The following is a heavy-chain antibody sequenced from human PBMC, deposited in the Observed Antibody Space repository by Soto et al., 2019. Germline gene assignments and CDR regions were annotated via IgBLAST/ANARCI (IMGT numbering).Heavy chain of an antibody. V-gene: IGHV3-21*01. CDR1: GFTFSSYS. D-gene: IGHD3-3*01. Sequence: GGSLRLSCAASGFTFSSYSMNWVRQAPGKGLEWVSSISSSSSYIYYADSVKGRFTISRDNAKNSLYLQMNSLRAEDTAVYYCARDASYYDFWSGLREYGMDVWGQGTTVTVS. CDR3: ARDASYYDFWSGLREYGMDV. CDR2: ISSSSSYI. J-gene: IGHJ6*02.